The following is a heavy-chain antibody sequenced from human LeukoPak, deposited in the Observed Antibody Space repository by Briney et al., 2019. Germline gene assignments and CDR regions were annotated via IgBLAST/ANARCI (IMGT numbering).Heavy chain of an antibody. J-gene: IGHJ2*01. CDR1: GYTFTGYY. D-gene: IGHD6-19*01. CDR3: AKGGYSTGWFSPWYFDL. Sequence: ASVKVSCKASGYTFTGYYMHWVRQAPGQGLEWMGWINPNSGGTNYAQKFQGRVTMTRDTSISTAYMELCRLRSDDTAVYYCAKGGYSTGWFSPWYFDLWGRGTLVTVSS. V-gene: IGHV1-2*02. CDR2: INPNSGGT.